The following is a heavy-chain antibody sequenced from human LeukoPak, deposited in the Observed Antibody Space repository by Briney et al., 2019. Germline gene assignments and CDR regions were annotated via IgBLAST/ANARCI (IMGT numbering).Heavy chain of an antibody. CDR3: ARGEFAWIQGSYGMNV. D-gene: IGHD5-18*01. V-gene: IGHV3-74*01. Sequence: GGSLRLSCAASGFTFSSYWMPWVRQAPGKGLVWVSRINSDGSSTSYADSVKGRFTISRDNAKNSLYLQMNSLRAEDTAVYYCARGEFAWIQGSYGMNVWGQGTTVTVSS. CDR1: GFTFSSYW. CDR2: INSDGSST. J-gene: IGHJ6*02.